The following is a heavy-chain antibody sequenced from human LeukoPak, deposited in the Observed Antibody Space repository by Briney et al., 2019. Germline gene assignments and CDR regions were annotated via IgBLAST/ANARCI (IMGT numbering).Heavy chain of an antibody. Sequence: PGGSLRLSCAASGFTFSDYYMSWIRPAPGKGLEWVSYISSIVSTIYYADSVKGRFTISRDTDKNSLYLQMNSLRAEDTAVYYCARAEDDCSGGSCYPVRFDPWGQGTLVTVSS. CDR3: ARAEDDCSGGSCYPVRFDP. D-gene: IGHD2-15*01. CDR2: ISSIVSTI. J-gene: IGHJ5*02. CDR1: GFTFSDYY. V-gene: IGHV3-11*01.